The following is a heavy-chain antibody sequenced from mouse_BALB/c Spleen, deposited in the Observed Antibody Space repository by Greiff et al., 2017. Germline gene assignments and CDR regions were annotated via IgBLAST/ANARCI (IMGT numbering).Heavy chain of an antibody. CDR2: MYWDDDK. D-gene: IGHD2-10*01. CDR1: GFSLSTSGMG. Sequence: QVQLKESGPGILQPSQTLSLTCSFSGFSLSTSGMGVSWIRQPSGKGLEWLAHMYWDDDKRYNPSLKSRLTISKDTSRNQVFLKITSVDTADTATYYCARRAGLLYFDYWGQGTTLTVSS. V-gene: IGHV8-12*01. J-gene: IGHJ2*01. CDR3: ARRAGLLYFDY.